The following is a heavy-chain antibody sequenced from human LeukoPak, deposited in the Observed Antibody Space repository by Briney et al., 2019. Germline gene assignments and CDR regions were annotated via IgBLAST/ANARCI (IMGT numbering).Heavy chain of an antibody. D-gene: IGHD4-17*01. V-gene: IGHV3-74*01. CDR1: GFTFSNYW. J-gene: IGHJ4*02. CDR2: INSDGSST. Sequence: GGSLRLSCAPSGFTFSNYWMHWVRQAPGKGLVWVSRINSDGSSTTSADSVKGRFTISRDNAKNTLYLQMNSLRAEDRAVYYCAKGGATVIDYWGQGTLVTVSS. CDR3: AKGGATVIDY.